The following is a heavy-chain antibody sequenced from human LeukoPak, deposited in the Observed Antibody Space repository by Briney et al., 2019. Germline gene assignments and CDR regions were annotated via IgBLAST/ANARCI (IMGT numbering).Heavy chain of an antibody. V-gene: IGHV3-15*01. CDR1: GFTFSNTW. CDR3: ATLTARGVINI. D-gene: IGHD3-10*01. Sequence: AGGSLRLSCAASGFTFSNTWMNWVRQAPGKGLEWVGRIQSKTDGGTTEYAAPVKGGFTISRDDSKTTLYLQMNSLKTEDTAVYYCATLTARGVINIWGQGTLVTVSS. CDR2: IQSKTDGGTT. J-gene: IGHJ4*02.